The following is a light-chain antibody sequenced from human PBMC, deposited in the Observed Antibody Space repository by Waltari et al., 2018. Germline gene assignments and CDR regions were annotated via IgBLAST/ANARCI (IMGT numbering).Light chain of an antibody. V-gene: IGKV1-9*01. CDR3: QQFESYPRT. CDR1: QDISNY. Sequence: DILLTQSQSVLSASVGDRISITCRASQDISNYLAWLQQKPGKAPKVLIYAASSLQSGVPARFSGSGSGAEFTLTISSLQPEDFATYYCQQFESYPRTFGPGTAVDIK. CDR2: AAS. J-gene: IGKJ3*01.